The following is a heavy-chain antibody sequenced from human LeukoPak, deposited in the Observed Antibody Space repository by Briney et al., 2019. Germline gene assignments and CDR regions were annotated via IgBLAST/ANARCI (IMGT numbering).Heavy chain of an antibody. CDR2: IYYSGSA. J-gene: IGHJ5*02. D-gene: IGHD1-26*01. Sequence: KPSETLSLTCAVSGGTIRTNGYYWGWIRQTPGKGLEWIGSIYYSGSADYNPSLKSRVTISVDTSKKQFSLKMVSVTAADTAVYYCARDVRSGSYIGPWGQGTQVTVSS. CDR3: ARDVRSGSYIGP. V-gene: IGHV4-39*07. CDR1: GGTIRTNGYY.